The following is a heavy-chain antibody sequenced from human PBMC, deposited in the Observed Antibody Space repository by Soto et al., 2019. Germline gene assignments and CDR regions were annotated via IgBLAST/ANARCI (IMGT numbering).Heavy chain of an antibody. CDR2: TYYRSKWSN. CDR1: GDSVSSNSAT. V-gene: IGHV6-1*01. J-gene: IGHJ5*01. Sequence: QVQLQQSGPGLVKPSQTLSLTCAISGDSVSSNSATWDWIRQSPSRGLEWLGRTYYRSKWSNDAVSVKGRITINPDTSNNQVSLHLISVTPDDTAVYYCARLRGNSWLDSWGQGTLVTVSS. CDR3: ARLRGNSWLDS.